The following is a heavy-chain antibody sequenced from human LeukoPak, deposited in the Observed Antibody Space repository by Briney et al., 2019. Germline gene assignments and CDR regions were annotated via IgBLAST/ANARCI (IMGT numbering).Heavy chain of an antibody. D-gene: IGHD6-13*01. J-gene: IGHJ4*02. CDR1: GFTFSSYA. CDR2: ISGSGGST. CDR3: AKGLPGIAALRSYFDY. Sequence: GGSLRLSCAASGFTFSSYAMSWVRQAPGKGLEWISAISGSGGSTYYADSVKGRFTISRDNSKNTLYLQMNSLRAEDTAVYYCAKGLPGIAALRSYFDYWGQGTLVTVSS. V-gene: IGHV3-23*01.